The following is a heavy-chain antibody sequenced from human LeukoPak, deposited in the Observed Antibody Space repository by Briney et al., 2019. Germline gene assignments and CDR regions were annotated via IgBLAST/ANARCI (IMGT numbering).Heavy chain of an antibody. V-gene: IGHV4-34*01. CDR2: INHSGST. CDR3: AREPIDSSGWSSTFDY. D-gene: IGHD6-19*01. CDR1: GGSFSGYY. Sequence: SETLSLTCAVYGGSFSGYYWTWIRQPPGKGLEWIGEINHSGSTNYNPSLKSRLTVSVDTSKNQFSLKLSSVTAADTAVYYCAREPIDSSGWSSTFDYWSQGTLVTVSS. J-gene: IGHJ4*02.